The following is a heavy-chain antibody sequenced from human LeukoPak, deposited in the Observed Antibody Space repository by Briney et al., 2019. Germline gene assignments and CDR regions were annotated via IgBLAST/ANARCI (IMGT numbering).Heavy chain of an antibody. CDR2: IDPNSGGT. CDR3: ARGINWFDS. D-gene: IGHD3-10*01. CDR1: GYTSTDFY. V-gene: IGHV1-2*02. Sequence: ASVKVSCKSPGYTSTDFYMHWVREAPGQGLEWMGWIDPNSGGTDYEQRFQGRVTMTRDTSISTAYMESSDLTSDDTAVCYCARGINWFDSWGQGTLVSVSS. J-gene: IGHJ5*01.